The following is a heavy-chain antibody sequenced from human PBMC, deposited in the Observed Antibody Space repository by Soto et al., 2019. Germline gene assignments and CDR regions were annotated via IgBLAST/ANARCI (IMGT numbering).Heavy chain of an antibody. D-gene: IGHD6-13*01. CDR2: INPNSGGT. Sequence: QVQLVQSGAEVKKPGASVKVSCKASGYTFTGHSMHWVRQAPGQGLEWMRWINPNSGGTTYAQKFQGRVTMTRETSISTAYMELSRERSEDTAVYYCARGYSTSEGWFEPWGQGPLVTGSS. V-gene: IGHV1-2*02. CDR3: ARGYSTSEGWFEP. CDR1: GYTFTGHS. J-gene: IGHJ5*02.